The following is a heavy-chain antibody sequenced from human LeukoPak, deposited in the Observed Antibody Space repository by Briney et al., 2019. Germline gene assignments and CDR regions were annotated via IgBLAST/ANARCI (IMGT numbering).Heavy chain of an antibody. CDR1: GFTFSSYG. V-gene: IGHV3-30*18. CDR3: AKDHSSGWETRLDY. D-gene: IGHD6-19*01. CDR2: ISYDGSNK. Sequence: GRSLRLSCAASGFTFSSYGMHWVRQAPGKGLEWVAVISYDGSNKCYADSVKGRFTISRDNSKNTLYLQMNSLRAEDTAVYYCAKDHSSGWETRLDYWGQGTLVTVSS. J-gene: IGHJ4*02.